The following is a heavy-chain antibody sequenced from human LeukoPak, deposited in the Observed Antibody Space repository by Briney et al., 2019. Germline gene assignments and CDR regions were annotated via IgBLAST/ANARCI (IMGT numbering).Heavy chain of an antibody. J-gene: IGHJ4*02. D-gene: IGHD1-26*01. V-gene: IGHV3-74*01. CDR3: ASSIRGADDY. Sequence: PGGSLRLSCAASGFTFSTSWMHWVRQAPGKGLLWLSRINGLGNNTRYADSVEGRFTISRDNARNTLYLHLKGLRVDDTAVYYCASSIRGADDYWGQGTLVTVSS. CDR1: GFTFSTSW. CDR2: INGLGNNT.